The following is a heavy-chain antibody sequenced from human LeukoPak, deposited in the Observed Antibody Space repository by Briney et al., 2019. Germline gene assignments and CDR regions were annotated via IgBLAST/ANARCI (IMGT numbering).Heavy chain of an antibody. Sequence: GGSLRLSCAASGFTFSSYSMNWVRQAPGKGLEWVSSISSSSTYIYYADSVKGRFTISRDNAKNSLYLHMNSLRAEDTAVYYCARLEYYYDSSEDPYFDYWGQGILVTVSS. J-gene: IGHJ4*02. D-gene: IGHD3-22*01. CDR1: GFTFSSYS. V-gene: IGHV3-21*01. CDR2: ISSSSTYI. CDR3: ARLEYYYDSSEDPYFDY.